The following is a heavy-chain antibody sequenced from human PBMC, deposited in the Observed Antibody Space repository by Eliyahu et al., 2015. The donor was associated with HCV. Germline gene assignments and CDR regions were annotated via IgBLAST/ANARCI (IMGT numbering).Heavy chain of an antibody. CDR1: GFTFXSYA. CDR2: ISSNGGST. Sequence: EVQLVESGGGLVQPGXSLRLSCSASGFTFXSYAMHXVRPAPGKGLEYVSAISSNGGSTYYXDSXKGRFTISRXNSKNTLYLQMSSLRAEDTAVYYCVKGGPITIFGVVIENQTIKYGMDVWGQGTTVTVSS. CDR3: VKGGPITIFGVVIENQTIKYGMDV. V-gene: IGHV3-64D*06. D-gene: IGHD3-3*01. J-gene: IGHJ6*02.